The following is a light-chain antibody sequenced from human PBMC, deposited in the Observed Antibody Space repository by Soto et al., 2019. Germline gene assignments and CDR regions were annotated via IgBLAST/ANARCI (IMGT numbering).Light chain of an antibody. Sequence: QSALTQPASVSGSPGQSITISCTGSSADVGRYNLVSWYQQFPAKAPKLMIYEGSERPSGVSDRFSGSQSGNTASLTISGLQAEDEADYYCCSYGRSGPLLFGGGTKVTVL. J-gene: IGLJ2*01. V-gene: IGLV2-23*01. CDR3: CSYGRSGPLL. CDR2: EGS. CDR1: SADVGRYNL.